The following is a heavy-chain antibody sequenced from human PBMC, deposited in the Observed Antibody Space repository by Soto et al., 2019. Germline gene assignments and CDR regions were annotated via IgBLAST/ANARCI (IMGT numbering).Heavy chain of an antibody. Sequence: EVQLLESGGGLVQPGGSLSFSCAASEFTFSSYAMSWSRRPPGRGLEWVSAISGSGGNTYYADSVKGRFTISRDNSKNTLYLQMNSLRAEDTAVYYCANYNYYDASGPSWGQGTLVTVSS. J-gene: IGHJ5*02. CDR1: EFTFSSYA. V-gene: IGHV3-23*01. CDR3: ANYNYYDASGPS. D-gene: IGHD3-22*01. CDR2: ISGSGGNT.